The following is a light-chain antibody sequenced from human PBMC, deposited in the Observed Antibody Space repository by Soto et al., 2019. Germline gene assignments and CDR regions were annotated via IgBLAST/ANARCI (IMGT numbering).Light chain of an antibody. J-gene: IGKJ1*01. V-gene: IGKV3-20*01. CDR1: QSVSSSY. Sequence: EIVLTQSPGTLSLSPGERATLSCRASQSVSSSYLAWYQQKPGQAPRLIIFDASSRETGISDRFSGSGSGTEFTLTISRLEPEDFEVYYCQQYGRSPWTFGQGTKVDIK. CDR3: QQYGRSPWT. CDR2: DAS.